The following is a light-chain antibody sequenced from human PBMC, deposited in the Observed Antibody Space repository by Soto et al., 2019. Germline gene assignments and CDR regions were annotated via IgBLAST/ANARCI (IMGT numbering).Light chain of an antibody. CDR1: QSVSSY. Sequence: EIVLTQSPATLSLSPGERATLSCRASQSVSSYLAWYQQKPGQAPRRLIYDASNRATGIPARFSGSGSGTGFTLTISSLEPEDFAVYYCQQRSNWPPWTFGQGNKVEIQ. J-gene: IGKJ1*01. CDR2: DAS. V-gene: IGKV3-11*01. CDR3: QQRSNWPPWT.